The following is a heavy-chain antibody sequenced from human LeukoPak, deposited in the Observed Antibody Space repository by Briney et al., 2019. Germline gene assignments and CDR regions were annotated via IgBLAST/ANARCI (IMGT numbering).Heavy chain of an antibody. Sequence: SETLSLTCSVSGGSISSLTYYWSWIRQPPGKGLEWIGSIYYSGSTYYNPSLKSRVTISVDTSKNQFSLKLSSVTAADTAVYYCASISYNVPGWGQGTLVTVSS. D-gene: IGHD1-1*01. CDR2: IYYSGST. CDR3: ASISYNVPG. CDR1: GGSISSLTYY. J-gene: IGHJ4*02. V-gene: IGHV4-39*07.